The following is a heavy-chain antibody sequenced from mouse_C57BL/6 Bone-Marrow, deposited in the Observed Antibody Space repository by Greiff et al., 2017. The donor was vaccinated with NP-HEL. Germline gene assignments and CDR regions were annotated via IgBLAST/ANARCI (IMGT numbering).Heavy chain of an antibody. CDR2: IHPNSGST. Sequence: VQLQQPGAELVKPGASVKLSCKASGYTFTSYWMHWVKQRPGQGLEWIGMIHPNSGSTNYNEKFKSKATLTVDKSSSTAYMQLSSLTSEDSAVYYCARVTTFHAVDYWGQGTSVTVSS. CDR3: ARVTTFHAVDY. CDR1: GYTFTSYW. D-gene: IGHD2-3*01. V-gene: IGHV1-64*01. J-gene: IGHJ4*01.